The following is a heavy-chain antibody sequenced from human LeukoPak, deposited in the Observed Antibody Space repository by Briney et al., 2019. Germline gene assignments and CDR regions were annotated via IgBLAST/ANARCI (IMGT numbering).Heavy chain of an antibody. CDR2: ISYDGSNK. CDR1: GFTFSSYG. D-gene: IGHD3-9*01. J-gene: IGHJ4*02. CDR3: AKDGLEGGYFDWSLDY. V-gene: IGHV3-30*18. Sequence: GGSLRLSCAASGFTFSSYGMHWVRQAPGKGLEWVAVISYDGSNKYYADSVKGRFTISRDNSKNTLYLQMNSLRAEDTAVYYCAKDGLEGGYFDWSLDYWGQGTLVTVSS.